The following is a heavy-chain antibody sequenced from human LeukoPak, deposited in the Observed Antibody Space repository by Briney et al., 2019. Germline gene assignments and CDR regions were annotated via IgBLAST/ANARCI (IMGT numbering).Heavy chain of an antibody. D-gene: IGHD6-19*01. V-gene: IGHV7-4-1*02. Sequence: ASVKVSCKASGYTFTSNSINWVRQAPGQGLEWMGWISTNTGNPTYAQGFTGRFVFSMDTSVSTAYLEISSLKAEDTAVYYCARVSPSRGSSGPEVFGGQGTLVTVSS. CDR3: ARVSPSRGSSGPEVF. CDR1: GYTFTSNS. CDR2: ISTNTGNP. J-gene: IGHJ4*02.